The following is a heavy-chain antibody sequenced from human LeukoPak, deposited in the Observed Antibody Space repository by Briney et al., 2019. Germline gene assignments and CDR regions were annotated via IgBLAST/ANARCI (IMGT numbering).Heavy chain of an antibody. J-gene: IGHJ6*02. D-gene: IGHD3-9*01. Sequence: ASVKVSCKVSGYSLTELSIHWVRQAPGKGLEWMGCIGPGDGETNYAQKFQGRVTMTEDTSTDTAYTELSSLRSDDTAVYYCATTRLVPLYYYGMDVWGQGTTVAVSS. V-gene: IGHV1-24*01. CDR3: ATTRLVPLYYYGMDV. CDR2: IGPGDGET. CDR1: GYSLTELS.